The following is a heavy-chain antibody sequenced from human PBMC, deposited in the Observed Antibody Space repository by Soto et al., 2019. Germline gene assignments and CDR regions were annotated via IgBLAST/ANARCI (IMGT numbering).Heavy chain of an antibody. CDR3: ARVDNYYDSSPSPDAFDI. CDR1: GGTFSSYA. CDR2: IIPIFGTA. V-gene: IGHV1-69*13. Sequence: SVKVSCKASGGTFSSYAISWVRQAPGQGLEWMGGIIPIFGTANYAQKFQGRVTITADESTSTAYMELSSLRSEDTAVYYCARVDNYYDSSPSPDAFDIWGQGTMVTVSS. J-gene: IGHJ3*02. D-gene: IGHD3-22*01.